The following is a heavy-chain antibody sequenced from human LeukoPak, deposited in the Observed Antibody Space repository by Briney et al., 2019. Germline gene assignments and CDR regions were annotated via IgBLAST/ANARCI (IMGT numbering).Heavy chain of an antibody. D-gene: IGHD3-10*01. Sequence: GGPLRLSCAASGFTFSSYGMHWVRQAPGKGPELVAVISYDGTYKYHVDSVKGRFTISRDNSKKTLYLQMNSLRVEDTAVYYCAKDHDVRGLIHYGMDVWGLGTTVTVSS. CDR3: AKDHDVRGLIHYGMDV. CDR1: GFTFSSYG. CDR2: ISYDGTYK. J-gene: IGHJ6*02. V-gene: IGHV3-30*18.